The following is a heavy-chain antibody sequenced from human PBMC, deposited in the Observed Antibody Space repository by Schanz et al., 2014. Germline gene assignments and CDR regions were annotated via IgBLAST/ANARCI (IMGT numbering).Heavy chain of an antibody. Sequence: QVHLLESGGGLVEPGGSLRLSCAASGFSFSDYYMSWIRQAPGQGLEWISFINTGSNYINYADSVKGRFTISRDNTKISLFLQLNSLRADDTAVYYCARNRGSGGQNWYFDLWGRGTLVTVSS. CDR1: GFSFSDYY. D-gene: IGHD1-26*01. CDR3: ARNRGSGGQNWYFDL. J-gene: IGHJ2*01. CDR2: INTGSNYI. V-gene: IGHV3-11*03.